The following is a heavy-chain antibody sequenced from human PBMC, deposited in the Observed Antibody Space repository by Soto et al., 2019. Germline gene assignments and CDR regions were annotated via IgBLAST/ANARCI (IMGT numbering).Heavy chain of an antibody. D-gene: IGHD2-2*01. CDR2: MYITGSS. CDR3: ARVSGVVVVPAAASTSPSFGLDA. Sequence: QVHLQESGPGLVKPSETLSLTCSVSGDSISSYFWSWVRQPAGKGLEWIGRMYITGSSDYNPSLKSRVTMSLDTPTNQVSLEVRSVTAADTAVYYCARVSGVVVVPAAASTSPSFGLDAWGQGTSVTVSS. J-gene: IGHJ6*02. V-gene: IGHV4-4*07. CDR1: GDSISSYF.